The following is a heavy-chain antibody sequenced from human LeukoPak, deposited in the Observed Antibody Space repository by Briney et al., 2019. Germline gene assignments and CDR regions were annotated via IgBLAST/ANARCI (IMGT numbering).Heavy chain of an antibody. CDR1: GYTFTGYY. CDR3: ARVPVFLYYYDSSGPLWAFDI. Sequence: VASVKVSCKASGYTFTGYYMHWVRQAPGQGLEWMGWINPNSVGTNYAQKFQGRVTMTRDTSISTAYMELSRLRSDDTAVYYCARVPVFLYYYDSSGPLWAFDIWGQGTMVTVSS. V-gene: IGHV1-2*02. CDR2: INPNSVGT. J-gene: IGHJ3*02. D-gene: IGHD3-22*01.